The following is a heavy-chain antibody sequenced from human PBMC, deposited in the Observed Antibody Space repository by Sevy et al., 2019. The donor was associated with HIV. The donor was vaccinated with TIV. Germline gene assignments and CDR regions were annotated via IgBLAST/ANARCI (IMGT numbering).Heavy chain of an antibody. CDR3: AKDSGWRHVY. D-gene: IGHD6-19*01. J-gene: IGHJ4*02. Sequence: GGSLRLSCAASGFTFSTYGMSWVRQAPGKGLDWVAGITDSGGTTYYADSVKGRFTISRDNSKNTLSLQMNSLRAEDTAICCCAKDSGWRHVYWGQGTLVTVSS. CDR2: ITDSGGTT. CDR1: GFTFSTYG. V-gene: IGHV3-23*01.